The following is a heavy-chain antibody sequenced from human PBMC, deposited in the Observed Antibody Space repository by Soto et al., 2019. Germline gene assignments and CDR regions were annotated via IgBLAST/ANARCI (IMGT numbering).Heavy chain of an antibody. CDR3: ARHDFYGSGSYYRTGFYYYFGLDV. CDR1: GGSISSTNYY. V-gene: IGHV4-39*01. D-gene: IGHD3-10*01. Sequence: QVQLQESGPGLVKTSETLSLTCTVSGGSISSTNYYWGWIRQPPGKGLEWIGGIYYTGNTFYNPSLQSRVTLSADTSTNQFSLKVTSVAAADTAVYYCARHDFYGSGSYYRTGFYYYFGLDVWGQGTTVTVSS. CDR2: IYYTGNT. J-gene: IGHJ6*02.